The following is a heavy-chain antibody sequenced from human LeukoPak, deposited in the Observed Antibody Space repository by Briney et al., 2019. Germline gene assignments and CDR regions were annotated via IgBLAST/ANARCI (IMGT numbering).Heavy chain of an antibody. J-gene: IGHJ4*02. CDR2: IGRNGDNT. D-gene: IGHD3-10*01. Sequence: GGSLRLSCAASGFTFSSLRMTWVRQAPGKGLEWVSAIGRNGDNTYYADSVKGRFTVSRDNSKKMLYLQMSSLRVEDTAVYYCAKDRGGYFDYWGQGTLVTVSS. CDR3: AKDRGGYFDY. CDR1: GFTFSSLR. V-gene: IGHV3-23*01.